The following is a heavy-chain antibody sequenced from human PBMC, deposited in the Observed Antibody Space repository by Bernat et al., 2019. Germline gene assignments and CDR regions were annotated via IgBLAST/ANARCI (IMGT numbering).Heavy chain of an antibody. CDR1: GFTFSSYE. V-gene: IGHV3-48*03. CDR2: ISSSGSTI. CDR3: ARISCSGGSCPDAFDI. J-gene: IGHJ3*02. Sequence: EVQLVESGGGLVQPGGSLRLSCAASGFTFSSYEMNWVLQAPGKGLEWVSYISSSGSTIYYADSVKGRFTISRDNAKNSLYLQMNSLRAEDTAVYYCARISCSGGSCPDAFDIWGQGTMVTVSS. D-gene: IGHD2-15*01.